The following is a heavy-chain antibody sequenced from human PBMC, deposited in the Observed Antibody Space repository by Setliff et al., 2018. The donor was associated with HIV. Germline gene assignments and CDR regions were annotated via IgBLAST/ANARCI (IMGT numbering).Heavy chain of an antibody. CDR3: ARDGGYCSRTSCYPGPFDY. V-gene: IGHV1-3*01. J-gene: IGHJ4*02. Sequence: GASVKVSCKASGYTFTTYALHWVRQAPGQRLEWMAWINAGNGNTKFSQKLQGRITVTRDTSASTAYMELSSLRYEDTAVHYCARDGGYCSRTSCYPGPFDYWGQGTLVTVSS. D-gene: IGHD2-2*01. CDR1: GYTFTTYA. CDR2: INAGNGNT.